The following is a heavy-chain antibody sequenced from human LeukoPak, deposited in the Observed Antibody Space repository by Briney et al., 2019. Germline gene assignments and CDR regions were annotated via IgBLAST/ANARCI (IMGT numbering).Heavy chain of an antibody. V-gene: IGHV1-3*03. D-gene: IGHD3-10*01. CDR3: ARGARFRSYGSGTYYTSLPFDP. J-gene: IGHJ5*02. CDR2: INTGNGNT. CDR1: GYTFTSYT. Sequence: GASVKVSCKASGYTFTSYTMHWVRQAPGQRLEWMGWINTGNGNTKSSRGFQDRVTITRDTSASTAYMELSSLRSEDMAVYYCARGARFRSYGSGTYYTSLPFDPWGQGTLVTVYS.